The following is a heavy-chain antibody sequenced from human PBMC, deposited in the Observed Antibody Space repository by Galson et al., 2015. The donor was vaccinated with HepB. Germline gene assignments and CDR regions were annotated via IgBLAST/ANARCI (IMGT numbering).Heavy chain of an antibody. CDR1: GFTFSSYA. CDR3: ARDLGIAVAGTMGGFGGYYYYYGMDV. CDR2: ISYDGSNK. J-gene: IGHJ6*02. V-gene: IGHV3-30-3*01. D-gene: IGHD6-19*01. Sequence: SLRLSCAASGFTFSSYAMHWVRQAPGKGLEWVAVISYDGSNKYYADSVKGRFTISRDNSKNTLYLQMNSLRAEDTAVYYCARDLGIAVAGTMGGFGGYYYYYGMDVWGQGTTVTVSS.